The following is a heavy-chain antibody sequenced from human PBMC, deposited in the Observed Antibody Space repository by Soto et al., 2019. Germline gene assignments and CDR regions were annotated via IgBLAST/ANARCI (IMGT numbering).Heavy chain of an antibody. Sequence: GGSLRLSCTASGFTFGDYAMSWFRQAPGKGLEWVGFIRSKAYGGTTEYAASVKGRFTISRDDSKSIAYLQMNSLKTEDTAVYYCTRDRRSARPYYYGMDVWGQGTTVTVSS. CDR3: TRDRRSARPYYYGMDV. V-gene: IGHV3-49*03. CDR2: IRSKAYGGTT. CDR1: GFTFGDYA. J-gene: IGHJ6*02. D-gene: IGHD6-6*01.